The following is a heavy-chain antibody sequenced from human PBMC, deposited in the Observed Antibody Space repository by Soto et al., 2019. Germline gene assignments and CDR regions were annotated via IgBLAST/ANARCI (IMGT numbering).Heavy chain of an antibody. CDR2: INHSGST. CDR1: GGSFSGYY. V-gene: IGHV4-34*01. D-gene: IGHD6-13*01. J-gene: IGHJ4*02. CDR3: ATGGSSSSWYNY. Sequence: SETLSLTGAVYGGSFSGYYRSWIRQPPGKGLEWIGEINHSGSTNYNPSLKSRVTISVDTSKNQFSLKLSSVTAADTAVYYCATGGSSSSWYNYWGPGTLVTVSS.